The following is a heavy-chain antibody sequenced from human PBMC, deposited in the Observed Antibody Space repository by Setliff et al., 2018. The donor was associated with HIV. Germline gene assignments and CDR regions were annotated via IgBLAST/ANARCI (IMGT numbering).Heavy chain of an antibody. CDR1: GGSISSNW. Sequence: PSETLSLTCAVSGGSISSNWWSWVRQSPGKGLEWIGEIYHSGSTHYNPSLQSRVTISVDNSKSQFSLKLNSVTAADTAVYFCARGGPDYYDYPYFDPWGQGTLVTVSS. D-gene: IGHD3-22*01. CDR3: ARGGPDYYDYPYFDP. V-gene: IGHV4-4*02. CDR2: IYHSGST. J-gene: IGHJ4*02.